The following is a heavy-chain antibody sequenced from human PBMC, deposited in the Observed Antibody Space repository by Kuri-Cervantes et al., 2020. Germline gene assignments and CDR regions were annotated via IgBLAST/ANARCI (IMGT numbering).Heavy chain of an antibody. V-gene: IGHV3-13*01. CDR1: GFTFSSYD. D-gene: IGHD6-13*01. CDR3: ARGGAAGTGYWFDP. CDR2: IGTAGDT. Sequence: GGSLRLSCAASGFTFSSYDMHWVRQATGKGLEWVSAIGTAGDTYYPGSVKGRFTISRENAKNSLYLQMNSLGAGDTAVYYCARGGAAGTGYWFDPWGQGTLVTVSS. J-gene: IGHJ5*02.